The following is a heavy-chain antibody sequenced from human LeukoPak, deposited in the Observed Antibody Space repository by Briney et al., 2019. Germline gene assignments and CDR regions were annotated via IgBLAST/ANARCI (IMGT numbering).Heavy chain of an antibody. CDR3: ARDSAYCSGGTCLRVFDY. D-gene: IGHD2-15*01. CDR1: GGSISSYY. V-gene: IGHV4-59*01. Sequence: PSETLSLTCTVSGGSISSYYWSWIRQPPGKGLEWIGYIYYSGSTNYNPSLKSRVTISVDTSKNQFSLKLSSVTAADTAVYYCARDSAYCSGGTCLRVFDYWGQGTLVTVSS. CDR2: IYYSGST. J-gene: IGHJ4*02.